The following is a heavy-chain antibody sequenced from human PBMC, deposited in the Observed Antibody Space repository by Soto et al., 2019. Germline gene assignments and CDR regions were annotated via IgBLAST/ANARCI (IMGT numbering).Heavy chain of an antibody. V-gene: IGHV4-39*01. CDR1: GGSIDSSNFY. J-gene: IGHJ4*02. Sequence: QLQLQESGPGLVKPSETLSLTCSVTGGSIDSSNFYWGWIRQPPGEGLEWIGSTYYRANTYYHSSLKSRVTISVDTSKNQFTLKLNSVTAADTAVVYCARHGAWAPLDYWGQGTLVTVSS. CDR2: TYYRANT. CDR3: ARHGAWAPLDY. D-gene: IGHD3-16*01.